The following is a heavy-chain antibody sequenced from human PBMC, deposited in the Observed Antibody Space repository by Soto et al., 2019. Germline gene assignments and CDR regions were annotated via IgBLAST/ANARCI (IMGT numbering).Heavy chain of an antibody. D-gene: IGHD3-9*01. CDR1: GDTFSSFT. CDR2: IIPVFGTT. Sequence: QVQLVQSGAEVKKPGSSVKVSCTASGDTFSSFTISWLRQAPGQGLEWMGGIIPVFGTTDYEQRFQGRVTMTTDASMTTAYIDLRSLRSDDTALYYCGREGQRLAQEDYYQFNGMDVWGQGTTVIVSS. J-gene: IGHJ6*02. CDR3: GREGQRLAQEDYYQFNGMDV. V-gene: IGHV1-69*01.